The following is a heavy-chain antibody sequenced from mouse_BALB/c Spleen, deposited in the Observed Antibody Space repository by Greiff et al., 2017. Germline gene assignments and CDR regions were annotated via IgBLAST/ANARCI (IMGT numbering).Heavy chain of an antibody. J-gene: IGHJ4*01. CDR3: ARGNYRSGYAMDY. V-gene: IGHV5-6-3*01. D-gene: IGHD2-14*01. Sequence: DVMLVESGGGLVQPGGSLKLSCAASGFTFSSYGMSWVRQTPDKRLELVATINSNGGSTYYPDSVKGRFTISRDNAKNTLYLQMSSLKSEDTAMYYCARGNYRSGYAMDYWGQGTSVTVSS. CDR2: INSNGGST. CDR1: GFTFSSYG.